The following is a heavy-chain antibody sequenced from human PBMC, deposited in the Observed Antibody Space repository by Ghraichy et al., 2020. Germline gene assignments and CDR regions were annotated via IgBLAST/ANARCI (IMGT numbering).Heavy chain of an antibody. D-gene: IGHD1/OR15-1a*01. CDR1: GFTLASYW. J-gene: IGHJ6*02. Sequence: GESLNISCAASGFTLASYWMHWVRQAPGKGLVWVSRINSDGSTTSYADSVKGRFTISRDNAKNTLYLQMNSLRAEDTAVYYCARPPGTQGYYGMDVWGHGTTVTVSS. CDR2: INSDGSTT. CDR3: ARPPGTQGYYGMDV. V-gene: IGHV3-74*01.